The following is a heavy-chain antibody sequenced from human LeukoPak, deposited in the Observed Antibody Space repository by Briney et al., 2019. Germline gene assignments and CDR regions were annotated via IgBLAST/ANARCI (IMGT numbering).Heavy chain of an antibody. V-gene: IGHV4-39*01. CDR3: ARWYYYDSSGYYWDY. D-gene: IGHD3-22*01. CDR2: IYYSGNT. J-gene: IGHJ4*02. Sequence: SETLSLTCTVSGGSNSSSSYYWGWIRQPPGKGLEWIGSIYYSGNTYYNPSLKSRVTISVDTSKNQFSLKLSSVTAADTAVYYCARWYYYDSSGYYWDYWGQGTLVTVFS. CDR1: GGSNSSSSYY.